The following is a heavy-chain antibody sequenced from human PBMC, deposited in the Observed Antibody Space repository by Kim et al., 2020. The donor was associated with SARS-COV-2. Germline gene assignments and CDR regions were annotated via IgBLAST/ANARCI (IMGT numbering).Heavy chain of an antibody. CDR3: ASGSGAGYSSWLTDS. V-gene: IGHV7-4-1*02. J-gene: IGHJ4*02. CDR1: GYTLTSYV. D-gene: IGHD6-13*01. CDR2: IHTSTGNP. Sequence: ASVKVSCKASGYTLTSYVMNWVRQAPGQGLEWMGWIHTSTGNPTYAQGFTGRFVFSLDTSVSTTYLQISSLKAEDTAIYYCASGSGAGYSSWLTDSWGQG.